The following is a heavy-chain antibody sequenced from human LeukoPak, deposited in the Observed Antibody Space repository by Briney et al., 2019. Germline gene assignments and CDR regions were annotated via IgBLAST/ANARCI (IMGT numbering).Heavy chain of an antibody. CDR2: INPNRGAT. CDR3: ASDRGSSRNYYFDY. D-gene: IGHD6-13*01. V-gene: IGHV1-2*06. CDR1: GYTFTGDY. J-gene: IGHJ4*02. Sequence: ASVKVSCKASGYTFTGDYMHWVRQAPGQGLEWMWRINPNRGATNYAQKFQGSVTMTRDTSISTAYMELSRLRSDDTAVYYCASDRGSSRNYYFDYWGQGTLVTVSS.